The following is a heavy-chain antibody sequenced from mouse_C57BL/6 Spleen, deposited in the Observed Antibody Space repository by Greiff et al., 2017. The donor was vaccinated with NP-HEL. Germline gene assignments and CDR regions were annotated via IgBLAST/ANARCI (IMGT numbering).Heavy chain of an antibody. CDR1: GYTFTDYY. J-gene: IGHJ4*01. CDR3: ARQIITTSYYYAMDY. Sequence: EVQLQQSGPELVKPGASVKISCKESGYTFTDYYMNWVKQSHGKSLEWIGDINPNNGGTSYNQKFKGKATLTVDKSSSTAYMELRSLTSEDSAVYYCARQIITTSYYYAMDYWGQGTSVTVSS. V-gene: IGHV1-26*01. CDR2: INPNNGGT. D-gene: IGHD1-1*01.